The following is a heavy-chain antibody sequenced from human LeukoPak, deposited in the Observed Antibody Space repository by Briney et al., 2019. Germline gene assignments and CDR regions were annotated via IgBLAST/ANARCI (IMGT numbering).Heavy chain of an antibody. Sequence: GGTLRLSCAASGFTLSTYAMSWVRQTPGKGLEWVGDTCSSETGTYHADSVRGRFTISRDNSKNTLYLQMNSLRAEDTAVYYCAVSVRFERVWHYFNNWGQGTQVTVSS. CDR1: GFTLSTYA. CDR3: AVSVRFERVWHYFNN. V-gene: IGHV3-23*01. CDR2: TCSSETGT. D-gene: IGHD3-9*01. J-gene: IGHJ4*02.